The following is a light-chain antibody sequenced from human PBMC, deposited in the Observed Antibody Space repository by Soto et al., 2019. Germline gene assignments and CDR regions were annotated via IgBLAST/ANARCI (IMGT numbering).Light chain of an antibody. CDR1: QGISSY. CDR3: QQVNSYPYT. V-gene: IGKV1-9*01. J-gene: IGKJ1*01. CDR2: GAS. Sequence: DIQLTQSPSFLSASVGDRVTISCRASQGISSYLAWYQQKPGKAPQLLIYGASTLQSGVPSRFSGSGSGTEFTLTISSLQPEDFATFYCQQVNSYPYTFGQGTKVEIK.